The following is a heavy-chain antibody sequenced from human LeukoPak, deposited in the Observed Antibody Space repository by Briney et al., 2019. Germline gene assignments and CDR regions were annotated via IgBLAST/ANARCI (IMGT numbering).Heavy chain of an antibody. CDR3: AIGKLGYCSGGSCYSTESRGRSFDY. J-gene: IGHJ4*02. D-gene: IGHD2-15*01. Sequence: ASVKVSCKASGYTFTGYYMHWVRQAPGQGLEWMGWINPNSGGANYAQKFQGRVTMTRDTSISTAYMELSRLRSDDTAVYYCAIGKLGYCSGGSCYSTESRGRSFDYWGQGTLVTVSS. CDR2: INPNSGGA. V-gene: IGHV1-2*02. CDR1: GYTFTGYY.